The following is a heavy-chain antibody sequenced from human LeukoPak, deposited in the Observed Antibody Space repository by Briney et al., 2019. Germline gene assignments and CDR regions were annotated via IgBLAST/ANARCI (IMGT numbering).Heavy chain of an antibody. J-gene: IGHJ4*02. CDR1: GGSISSYY. Sequence: SETLSLTCTVSGGSISSYYWSWIRQPPGKGLEWIGYIYYSGSTDYNPSLKSRVTISVDTSKNQFSLKLSSVTAADTAVYYCARASGYSGSYIDYWSQGTLVTVSS. CDR2: IYYSGST. V-gene: IGHV4-59*01. D-gene: IGHD1-26*01. CDR3: ARASGYSGSYIDY.